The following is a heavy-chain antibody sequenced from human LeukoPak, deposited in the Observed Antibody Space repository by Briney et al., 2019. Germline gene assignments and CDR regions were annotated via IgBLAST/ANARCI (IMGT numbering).Heavy chain of an antibody. Sequence: PGRSLRLSCAASGFSFITYGMHWVRQAPGKGLEWVAVISYDGSNKYYADSVKGRFTISRDNSKNTLYLQMNSLRAEDTAVYYCAKGQDTYGHPFDYWGQGTLVTVSS. D-gene: IGHD5-18*01. CDR2: ISYDGSNK. CDR3: AKGQDTYGHPFDY. V-gene: IGHV3-30*18. J-gene: IGHJ4*02. CDR1: GFSFITYG.